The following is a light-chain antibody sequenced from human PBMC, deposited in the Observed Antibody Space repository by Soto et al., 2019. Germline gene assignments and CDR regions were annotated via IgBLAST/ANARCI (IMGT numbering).Light chain of an antibody. CDR1: QSVSNNY. V-gene: IGKV3D-20*02. J-gene: IGKJ5*01. Sequence: EIVLTQSPGTLSLSPGERATLSCRASQSVSNNYLAWYQQKPGQAPRLLIYGASNRAIGIPDRFSGSGSGTDFTLTISRLEPEDFAVYYCQQRSNWPPITFGQGTRLEIK. CDR3: QQRSNWPPIT. CDR2: GAS.